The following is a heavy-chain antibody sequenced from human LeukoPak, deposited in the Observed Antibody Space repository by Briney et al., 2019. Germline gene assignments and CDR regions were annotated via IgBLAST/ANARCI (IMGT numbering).Heavy chain of an antibody. CDR1: GASISSSY. D-gene: IGHD6-19*01. J-gene: IGHJ5*02. Sequence: PSETLSLTCTVSGASISSSYWSWIGQPPGKGLEWIGYIYYSGTTKYNPSLRSRVTISIDTSKNQFSLKVNSVTAADTAVYYCARGQPQRYNSDWYVNWFDPWGQGTLVSVSS. V-gene: IGHV4-59*01. CDR2: IYYSGTT. CDR3: ARGQPQRYNSDWYVNWFDP.